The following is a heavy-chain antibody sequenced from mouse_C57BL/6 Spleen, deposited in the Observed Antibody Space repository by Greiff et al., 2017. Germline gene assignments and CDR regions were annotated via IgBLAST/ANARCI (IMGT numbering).Heavy chain of an antibody. J-gene: IGHJ3*01. CDR2: INPSSGYT. D-gene: IGHD1-1*01. CDR1: GYTFTSYW. Sequence: QVQLQQSGAELAKPGASVKLSCKASGYTFTSYWMHWVKQRPGQGLEWIGYINPSSGYTKYNQKFKDKDTLTADKSSSTAYMQLSSLTYEDSAVYYCANYGSFAYWGQGTLVTVSA. CDR3: ANYGSFAY. V-gene: IGHV1-7*01.